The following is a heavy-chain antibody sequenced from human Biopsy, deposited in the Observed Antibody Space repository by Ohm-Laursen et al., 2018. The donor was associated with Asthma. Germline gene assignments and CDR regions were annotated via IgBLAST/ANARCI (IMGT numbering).Heavy chain of an antibody. J-gene: IGHJ4*02. Sequence: SLRLSCAASGFTFSNYGMHWVRQAPGKGLDWVAVISFDGTNRNYTDSVKGRFTISRDNSRNTLHLEMNSLRAEDTAVYFCAKEVFPGWELRRGPNSWGQGTLVTVSS. D-gene: IGHD1-26*01. V-gene: IGHV3-30*18. CDR2: ISFDGTNR. CDR3: AKEVFPGWELRRGPNS. CDR1: GFTFSNYG.